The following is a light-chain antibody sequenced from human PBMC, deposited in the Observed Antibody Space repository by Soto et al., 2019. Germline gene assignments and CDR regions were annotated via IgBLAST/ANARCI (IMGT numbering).Light chain of an antibody. Sequence: EIVLTQSPGTLSLFPGERATLSCRASQSVSSSYLAWYQQKPGQAPRLLIYGASSRATGIPDRFSGSGSGTDFTLTISILEPEDFAVYFCQQYGSSPGYTFGQGTKLEIK. CDR2: GAS. CDR1: QSVSSSY. J-gene: IGKJ2*01. V-gene: IGKV3-20*01. CDR3: QQYGSSPGYT.